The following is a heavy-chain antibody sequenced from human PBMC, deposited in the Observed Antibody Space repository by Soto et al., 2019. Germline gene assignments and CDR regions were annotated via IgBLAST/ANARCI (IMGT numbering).Heavy chain of an antibody. J-gene: IGHJ5*02. CDR1: GFTFSSYG. CDR3: ARDNNYYDSSGYNWFDP. D-gene: IGHD3-22*01. CDR2: IWYDGSNK. V-gene: IGHV3-33*01. Sequence: QVQLVESGGGVVQPGRSLRLSCAASGFTFSSYGMHWVRQAPGKGLEWVAVIWYDGSNKYYADFVKGRFTISRDNSKNTLYLQMNSLRAEDTAVYYCARDNNYYDSSGYNWFDPWGQGTLVTVSS.